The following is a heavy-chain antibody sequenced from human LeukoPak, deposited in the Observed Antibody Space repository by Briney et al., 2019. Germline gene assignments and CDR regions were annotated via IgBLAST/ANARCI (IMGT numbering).Heavy chain of an antibody. D-gene: IGHD3-10*01. CDR1: DGSISSGGYY. V-gene: IGHV4-31*03. Sequence: SETLSLTCTVFDGSISSGGYYWSWIRQHPGKGLEWIGYIYYSGSTYYNPSLKSRVTISVDTSKNQFSLKLSSVTAADTAVYYCARDRITMVRARSFYGMDVWGQGTTVTVSS. CDR2: IYYSGST. CDR3: ARDRITMVRARSFYGMDV. J-gene: IGHJ6*02.